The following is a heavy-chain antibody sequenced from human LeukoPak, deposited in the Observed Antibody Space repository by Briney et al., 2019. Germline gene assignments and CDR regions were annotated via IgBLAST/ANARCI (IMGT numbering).Heavy chain of an antibody. J-gene: IGHJ4*02. CDR2: TNPNSGGT. Sequence: ASVKVSCKASGYTFTSYDINWVRQATGQGLEWMGWTNPNSGGTNYAQKFQGRVTMTRDTSISTAYMELSRLRSDDTAVYYCARDSRYCSSTSCYSNFDYWGQGTLVTVSS. CDR1: GYTFTSYD. D-gene: IGHD2-2*01. CDR3: ARDSRYCSSTSCYSNFDY. V-gene: IGHV1-2*02.